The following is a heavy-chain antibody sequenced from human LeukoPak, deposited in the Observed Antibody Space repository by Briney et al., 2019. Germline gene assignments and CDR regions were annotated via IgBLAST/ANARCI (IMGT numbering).Heavy chain of an antibody. CDR2: VFHTGSA. Sequence: SETLSLTCTVSGASIDGYYWNWIRQPPGKGLEWIGTVFHTGSAFYNPSLRSRSFISVDTSKDQFSLKLTSVTAADTAVYYCAREPDAWGQGTLVTVSS. CDR1: GASIDGYY. V-gene: IGHV4-59*12. J-gene: IGHJ5*02. CDR3: AREPDA.